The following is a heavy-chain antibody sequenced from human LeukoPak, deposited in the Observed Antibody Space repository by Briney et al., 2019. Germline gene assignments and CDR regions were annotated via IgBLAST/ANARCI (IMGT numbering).Heavy chain of an antibody. D-gene: IGHD2-2*01. V-gene: IGHV4-34*01. Sequence: SETLSLTCAVYGGSFSGYYWSWIRQPPGKGLEWIGEINHSGSTNYNPSLKSRVTISVDTSKNQFSLKLSSVTAADTAVYYCAREVVPAAYDYWGQGTLVTVSS. J-gene: IGHJ4*02. CDR2: INHSGST. CDR3: AREVVPAAYDY. CDR1: GGSFSGYY.